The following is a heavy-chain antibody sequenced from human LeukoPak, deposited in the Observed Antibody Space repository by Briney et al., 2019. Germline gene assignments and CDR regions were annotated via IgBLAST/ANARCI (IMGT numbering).Heavy chain of an antibody. Sequence: GGSLRLSCAASGFTFSSYSMNWVRQAPGKGLEWVSSISSSSYIYYADSVKGRFTISRDNAKNSLYLQMNSLRAEDTAVYYCARTDNWNFDAFDIWGQGTMVTDSS. V-gene: IGHV3-21*01. CDR3: ARTDNWNFDAFDI. CDR1: GFTFSSYS. J-gene: IGHJ3*02. D-gene: IGHD1-7*01. CDR2: ISSSSYI.